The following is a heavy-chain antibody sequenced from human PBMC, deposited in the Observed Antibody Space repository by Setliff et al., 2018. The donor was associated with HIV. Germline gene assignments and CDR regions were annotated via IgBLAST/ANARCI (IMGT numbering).Heavy chain of an antibody. CDR2: ISDSGGDT. Sequence: GGSLRLSCAASGFTFSSYAMSWVRQAPGKGLEWVSAISDSGGDTYYPDSVKGRFTISRDNGENSVYLQMNSLRAEDTAVYYCAKDYWSHSSSWYYFDYWGQGTLVTVPQ. CDR3: AKDYWSHSSSWYYFDY. J-gene: IGHJ4*02. V-gene: IGHV3-23*01. CDR1: GFTFSSYA. D-gene: IGHD6-13*01.